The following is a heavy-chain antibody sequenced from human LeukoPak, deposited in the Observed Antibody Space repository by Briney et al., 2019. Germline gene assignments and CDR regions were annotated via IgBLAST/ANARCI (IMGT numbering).Heavy chain of an antibody. D-gene: IGHD2-2*01. CDR1: GGSISSYY. V-gene: IGHV4-59*01. CDR3: ARDMRGEYCSSTSCPPNPGYYYYYMDV. Sequence: SETLFLTCTVSGGSISSYYWSWIRQPPGKGLEWIGYIYYSGSTNYNPSLKSRVTISVDTSKNQFSLKLSSVTAADTAVYYCARDMRGEYCSSTSCPPNPGYYYYYMDVWGKGTTVTVSS. CDR2: IYYSGST. J-gene: IGHJ6*03.